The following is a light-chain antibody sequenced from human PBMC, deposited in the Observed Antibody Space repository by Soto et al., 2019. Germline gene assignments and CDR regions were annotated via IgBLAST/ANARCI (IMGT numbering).Light chain of an antibody. CDR3: RQYNNWPLT. J-gene: IGKJ4*01. Sequence: EIVMTQSPATLPVSPGERATLSCRASQSVSSNLAWYQQKPGQAPRLLIYGASTRATGIPARFSGSGSGTEFTLTISSLQSEDFAVYYCRQYNNWPLTFGGGTKVDIK. CDR1: QSVSSN. CDR2: GAS. V-gene: IGKV3-15*01.